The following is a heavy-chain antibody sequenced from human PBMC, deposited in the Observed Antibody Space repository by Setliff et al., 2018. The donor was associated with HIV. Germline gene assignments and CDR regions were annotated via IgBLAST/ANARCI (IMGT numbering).Heavy chain of an antibody. D-gene: IGHD3-10*01. Sequence: GGSLRLSCAASGFTFSDYYMSWIRQAPGKGLEWVSYISSRSSSYTNYADSVKGRFTISRDNAKTSIYLQMDSLRVEDTAVYYCITDGGLNWGQGTMGTVS. V-gene: IGHV3-11*03. J-gene: IGHJ3*01. CDR3: ITDGGLN. CDR1: GFTFSDYY. CDR2: ISSRSSSYT.